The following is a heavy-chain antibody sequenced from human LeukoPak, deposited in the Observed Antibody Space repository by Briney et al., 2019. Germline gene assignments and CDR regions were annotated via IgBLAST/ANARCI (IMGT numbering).Heavy chain of an antibody. CDR2: IRYDESNK. Sequence: GGSLRLSCAASGFSFSNYGMHWVRQAPGKGLEWVAFIRYDESNKFYADSVKGRFTISRDNSKNILFLQMNSLRAEDTAVYYCATMQWLEGVDWFDPWGQGTLVTVSS. D-gene: IGHD6-19*01. CDR1: GFSFSNYG. J-gene: IGHJ5*02. CDR3: ATMQWLEGVDWFDP. V-gene: IGHV3-30*02.